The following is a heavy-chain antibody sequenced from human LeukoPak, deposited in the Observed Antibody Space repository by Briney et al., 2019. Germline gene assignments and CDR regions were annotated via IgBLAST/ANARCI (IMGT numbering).Heavy chain of an antibody. J-gene: IGHJ4*02. Sequence: SETLSLTCAVSGYSISSSNWWGWIRQPAGKGLEWIGRIYTTGSTYYNPSLKSRVTMSVDTSKNQFSLKLSSVTAADTAVYYCARDADYYDSSGYLNFDFWGQGTLVTVSS. CDR3: ARDADYYDSSGYLNFDF. CDR2: IYTTGST. CDR1: GYSISSSNW. V-gene: IGHV4-28*03. D-gene: IGHD3-22*01.